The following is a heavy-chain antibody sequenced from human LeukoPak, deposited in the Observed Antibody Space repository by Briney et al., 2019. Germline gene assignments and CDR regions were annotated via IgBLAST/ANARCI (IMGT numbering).Heavy chain of an antibody. J-gene: IGHJ6*03. D-gene: IGHD3-10*01. V-gene: IGHV1-18*01. CDR3: ARGPYGGGWFGGPSPYYYYYMDV. CDR1: GYTFTSYG. CDR2: ISAYNGNT. Sequence: ASVKVSCKASGYTFTSYGISWVRQAPGQGLEWMGWISAYNGNTNYAQKLQGRVTMTTDTSTSTAYMELRSLRSDDTAVYYCARGPYGGGWFGGPSPYYYYYMDVWGKGTTVTISS.